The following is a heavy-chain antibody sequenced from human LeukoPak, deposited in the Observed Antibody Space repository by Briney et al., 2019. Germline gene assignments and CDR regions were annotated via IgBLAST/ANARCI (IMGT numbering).Heavy chain of an antibody. CDR2: ISTSSSYI. CDR1: GFTFSSYS. CDR3: ARISHAFDI. J-gene: IGHJ3*02. V-gene: IGHV3-21*01. Sequence: GGSLRLSCAASGFTFSSYSMNWVRQAPGKGLEWVSSISTSSSYIYYADSVKGRFTIFRDNARNSLFLQMNSLRAEDTAVYYCARISHAFDIWGQGTMVTVPS.